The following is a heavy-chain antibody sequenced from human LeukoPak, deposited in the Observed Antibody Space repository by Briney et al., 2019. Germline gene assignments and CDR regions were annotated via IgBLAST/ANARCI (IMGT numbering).Heavy chain of an antibody. CDR2: IIPIFGTA. Sequence: ASVKVSCKASGGTFSSYAISWVRQAPGQGLEWMGGIIPIFGTANYAQKFQGRVTITADESTSTAYMELSSLRSEDTAVYYCARLIHHSGYDWGDAFDIWGQGTMVTVSS. CDR3: ARLIHHSGYDWGDAFDI. J-gene: IGHJ3*02. CDR1: GGTFSSYA. D-gene: IGHD5-12*01. V-gene: IGHV1-69*13.